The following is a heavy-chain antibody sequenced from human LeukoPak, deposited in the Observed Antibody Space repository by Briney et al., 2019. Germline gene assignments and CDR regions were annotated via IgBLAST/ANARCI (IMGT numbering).Heavy chain of an antibody. D-gene: IGHD3-16*01. CDR3: ERSGGGYFDY. J-gene: IGHJ4*02. CDR1: GFSFSNFW. V-gene: IGHV3-74*01. Sequence: GGSLRLSCAASGFSFSNFWMHWVRQPPGKGLVLVSRINIDGTDANYADSVKGRFIISRDNFKNTLFLEMYSLRVEDTGVYYCERSGGGYFDYWGQGDMVTVSS. CDR2: INIDGTDA.